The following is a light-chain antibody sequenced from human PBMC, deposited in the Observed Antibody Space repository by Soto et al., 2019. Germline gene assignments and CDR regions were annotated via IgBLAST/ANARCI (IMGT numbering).Light chain of an antibody. CDR1: QSISTS. V-gene: IGKV1-5*03. Sequence: DIQMTQSPSTLSASVGDRVTVTCRASQSISTSLAWYQQKPGKAPKLLIYTASSLESGVPSRFSGSGSGTEFTLTISSLQPDDFATYYCQQYNTYSRTFGQGTK. J-gene: IGKJ1*01. CDR2: TAS. CDR3: QQYNTYSRT.